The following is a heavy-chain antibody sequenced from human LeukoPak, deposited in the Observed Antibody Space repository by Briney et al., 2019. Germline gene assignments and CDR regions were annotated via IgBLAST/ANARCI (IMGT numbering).Heavy chain of an antibody. Sequence: GGSLRLSCAASGFTFCSCGMHWVRQAPGKGLEWVAFIRYDGSNKYYADSVKGRFTISRDNSKNTLYLQMNSLRAEDTAVYYCAKPKIAVAAYYFDYWGQGTLVTVSS. CDR3: AKPKIAVAAYYFDY. J-gene: IGHJ4*02. V-gene: IGHV3-30*02. CDR2: IRYDGSNK. D-gene: IGHD6-19*01. CDR1: GFTFCSCG.